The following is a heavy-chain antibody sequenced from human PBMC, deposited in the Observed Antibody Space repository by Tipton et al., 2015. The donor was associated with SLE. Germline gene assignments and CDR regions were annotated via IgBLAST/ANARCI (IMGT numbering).Heavy chain of an antibody. V-gene: IGHV3-23*01. J-gene: IGHJ6*02. CDR2: ISGSGCST. Sequence: SLRLSCTVSGGSISSSSYYWGWIRQPPGKGLEWISAISGSGCSTYYAESVKGRFTIYRDNSQNTLYLQMNSLRAEDTAGYYCARQLFFACDYGMAVWGRGTTVTVSS. D-gene: IGHD2-15*01. CDR1: GGSISSSSYY. CDR3: ARQLFFACDYGMAV.